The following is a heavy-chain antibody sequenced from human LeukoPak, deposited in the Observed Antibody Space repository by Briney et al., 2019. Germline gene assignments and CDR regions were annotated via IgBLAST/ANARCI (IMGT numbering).Heavy chain of an antibody. CDR2: INPNSGGT. Sequence: ASVKVSCKASGYTFTGYYMHWVGQAPGQGLDGMGWINPNSGGTNYAQKFQGRVTMTRYTSISTAYMELSRLRSDDTAVYYCARALGYCSGGSCYQWSYYFAYWGQGTLVTVSS. J-gene: IGHJ4*02. V-gene: IGHV1-2*02. CDR1: GYTFTGYY. CDR3: ARALGYCSGGSCYQWSYYFAY. D-gene: IGHD2-15*01.